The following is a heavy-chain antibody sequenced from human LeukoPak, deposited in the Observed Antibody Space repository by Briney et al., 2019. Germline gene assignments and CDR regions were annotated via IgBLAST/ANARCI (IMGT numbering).Heavy chain of an antibody. CDR1: GFTFSGSA. CDR3: TRLVVLLPGDSSGHRIHAFDI. V-gene: IGHV3-73*01. J-gene: IGHJ3*02. CDR2: IRRKANSYAT. D-gene: IGHD3-22*01. Sequence: GGSLRLSCAASGFTFSGSAMHWVRQASGKGLEWVGRIRRKANSYATAYAASVKCRFTISRDDSKNTAYLQMNSLKTEDTAVYYCTRLVVLLPGDSSGHRIHAFDIWGQGTMVTVSS.